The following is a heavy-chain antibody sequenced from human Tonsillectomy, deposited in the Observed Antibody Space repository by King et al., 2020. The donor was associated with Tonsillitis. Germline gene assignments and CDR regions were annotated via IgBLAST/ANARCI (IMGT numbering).Heavy chain of an antibody. J-gene: IGHJ4*02. Sequence: VQLVESGGGLVHPGGSLRLSCAASGFMFDDCAMHWVRQAPGKGLEWVSGINWCGGSIGYTDSVKGRFTISRDNAKNSLYLQMNSLRAEDTALYYCAKGIFGMITPFDYWGQGTLVTVSS. D-gene: IGHD3-16*01. V-gene: IGHV3-9*01. CDR1: GFMFDDCA. CDR2: INWCGGSI. CDR3: AKGIFGMITPFDY.